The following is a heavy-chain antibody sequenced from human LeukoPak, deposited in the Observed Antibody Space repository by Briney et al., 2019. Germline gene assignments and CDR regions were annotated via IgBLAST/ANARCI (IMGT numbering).Heavy chain of an antibody. CDR3: ARGATTTRFGRFDP. V-gene: IGHV3-21*01. CDR2: ISSSSDYI. J-gene: IGHJ5*02. D-gene: IGHD4-17*01. CDR1: GFSFISYS. Sequence: GGSLRLSCAASGFSFISYSMNWVRQAPGKGLGWVSSISSSSDYIYHADSVKGRFTISRDNPKKSLYLQMNSLRAEDTAVYYCARGATTTRFGRFDPWGQGTLVIVSS.